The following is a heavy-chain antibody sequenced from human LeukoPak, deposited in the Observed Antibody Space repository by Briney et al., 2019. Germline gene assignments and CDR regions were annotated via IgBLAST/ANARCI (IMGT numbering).Heavy chain of an antibody. J-gene: IGHJ2*01. CDR2: TYPDDSDT. D-gene: IGHD3-10*01. Sequence: GESPKISCQASGYTFTSYWIGWVRQMPGKGLECMGITYPDDSDTTYSPSFQGQVTISADKSFSTAYLQWRSLKASDTAIYYCARLGGDTYYFGSASYPNWYFDLWGRGTLVTVSS. V-gene: IGHV5-51*01. CDR3: ARLGGDTYYFGSASYPNWYFDL. CDR1: GYTFTSYW.